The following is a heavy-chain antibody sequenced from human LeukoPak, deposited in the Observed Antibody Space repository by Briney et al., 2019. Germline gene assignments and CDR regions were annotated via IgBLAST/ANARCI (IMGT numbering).Heavy chain of an antibody. CDR3: AKDPYIDLPPPPTFNI. Sequence: PGGSLRLSCAASGFTFSTYGMHWVRQAPGKGLEWVAFIRYDGSDKYYADSVEGRFTISRDNSKNTLYLQMNSPRAEDTAVYYCAKDPYIDLPPPPTFNIWGQGTMVTVSS. J-gene: IGHJ3*02. CDR2: IRYDGSDK. CDR1: GFTFSTYG. V-gene: IGHV3-30*02. D-gene: IGHD3-9*01.